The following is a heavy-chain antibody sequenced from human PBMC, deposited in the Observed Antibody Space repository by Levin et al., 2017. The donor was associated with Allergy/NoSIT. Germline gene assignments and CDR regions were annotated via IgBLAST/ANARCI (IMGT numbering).Heavy chain of an antibody. V-gene: IGHV3-21*01. CDR2: ISSSSSYI. CDR1: GFTFSSYS. CDR3: ARVVYCGGDCRWGYFDY. Sequence: PGGSLRLSCAASGFTFSSYSMNWVRQAPGKGLEWVSSISSSSSYIYYADSVKGRFTISRDNAKNSLYLQMNSLRAEDTAVYYCARVVYCGGDCRWGYFDYWGQGTLVTVSS. J-gene: IGHJ4*02. D-gene: IGHD2-21*02.